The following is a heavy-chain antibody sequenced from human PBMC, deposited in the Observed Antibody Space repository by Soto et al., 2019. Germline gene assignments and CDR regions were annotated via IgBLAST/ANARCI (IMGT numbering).Heavy chain of an antibody. J-gene: IGHJ4*02. CDR3: ARGRAYSSSWYRYYFDY. CDR2: INHSGST. Sequence: SETLSLTCAVYGESVSGYYWSWIRQPPGKGLEWIGEINHSGSTNYNPSLKSRVTISVDTSKNQFSLKLSSVTAADTAVYYCARGRAYSSSWYRYYFDYWGQGTLVTVSS. D-gene: IGHD6-13*01. V-gene: IGHV4-34*01. CDR1: GESVSGYY.